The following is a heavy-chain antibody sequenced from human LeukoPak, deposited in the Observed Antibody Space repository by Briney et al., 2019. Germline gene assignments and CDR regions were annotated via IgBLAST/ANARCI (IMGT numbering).Heavy chain of an antibody. V-gene: IGHV3-48*01. J-gene: IGHJ4*02. Sequence: GGSLRLSCAASGFTFSTYSMNWVRQAPGKGLEWVSYISRSSSTIYYADSVKGRLTVSRDNAKNSLYLQMNSLRAEDTAVYYCARDLAYSRLDYWGQGMLVTVSS. D-gene: IGHD5-18*01. CDR2: ISRSSSTI. CDR3: ARDLAYSRLDY. CDR1: GFTFSTYS.